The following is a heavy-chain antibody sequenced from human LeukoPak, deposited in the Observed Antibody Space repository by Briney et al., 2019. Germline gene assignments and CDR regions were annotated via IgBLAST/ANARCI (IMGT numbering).Heavy chain of an antibody. Sequence: GGSLRLSCAASGFSFRDYAMSWVRQAPGKGLEWVSAITGPGEGAFYADSVQGRLTISRDNYKNILYLQMNSLRADDTAVYFCAKRIYGWYQIDYWGQGTLVTVSS. D-gene: IGHD6-19*01. CDR2: ITGPGEGA. V-gene: IGHV3-23*01. CDR1: GFSFRDYA. CDR3: AKRIYGWYQIDY. J-gene: IGHJ4*02.